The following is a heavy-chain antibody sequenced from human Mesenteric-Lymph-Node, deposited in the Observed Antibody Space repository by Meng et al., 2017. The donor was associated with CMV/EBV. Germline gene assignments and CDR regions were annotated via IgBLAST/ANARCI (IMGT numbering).Heavy chain of an antibody. J-gene: IGHJ4*02. CDR2: IPYDGSNK. V-gene: IGHV3-30*02. Sequence: GGSLRLSCAGSGVTLRSYGMHWVRQAPGKGLEWVAFIPYDGSNKYYGDSVKGRFTISRDNSKNTQYLQMNSLRPEDTAVYYCARGEDYYDSSGYYYWGQGTLVTVSS. CDR1: GVTLRSYG. CDR3: ARGEDYYDSSGYYY. D-gene: IGHD3-22*01.